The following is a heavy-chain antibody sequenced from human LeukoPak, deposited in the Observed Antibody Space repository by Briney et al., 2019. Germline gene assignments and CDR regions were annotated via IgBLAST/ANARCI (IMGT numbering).Heavy chain of an antibody. CDR3: ARDGSGSYWAYYNWFDP. D-gene: IGHD3-10*01. CDR2: MNPNSGNT. CDR1: GYTFTSYD. Sequence: ASVTVSCKASGYTFTSYDINWVRQATGQGLEWMGWMNPNSGNTGYAQKFQGRVTLTRNTSISTAYMELSSLRSDDTAVYYCARDGSGSYWAYYNWFDPWGQGTLVTVSS. J-gene: IGHJ5*02. V-gene: IGHV1-8*01.